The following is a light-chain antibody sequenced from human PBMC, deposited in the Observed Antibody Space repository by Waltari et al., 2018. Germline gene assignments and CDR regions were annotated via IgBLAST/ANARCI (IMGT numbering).Light chain of an antibody. CDR2: KAS. CDR3: QQYNSPTYT. V-gene: IGKV1-5*03. Sequence: DIQMTQSPSTLSASVGDRVTITCRASQSVSSWLAWYQQKPGKDPRLLIYKASSLQSGVPSRFSGSGSGTECTLTISSLQPDDFAAYYCQQYNSPTYTFGQGTKLEIK. CDR1: QSVSSW. J-gene: IGKJ2*01.